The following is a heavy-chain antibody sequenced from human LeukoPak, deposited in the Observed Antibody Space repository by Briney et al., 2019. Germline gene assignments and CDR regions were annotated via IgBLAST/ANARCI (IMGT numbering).Heavy chain of an antibody. V-gene: IGHV3-66*01. D-gene: IGHD3-10*01. CDR3: ARDLYGSGQNGY. CDR1: GFTVSSNY. CDR2: IYTGGST. J-gene: IGHJ4*02. Sequence: GGSLRLSCAASGFTVSSNYMSWVRQAPGKGLEWVSIIYTGGSTYYADSVKGRLTISRDNSKNTLYLQMNNLRADDTAVYYCARDLYGSGQNGYWGQGTLVTVSS.